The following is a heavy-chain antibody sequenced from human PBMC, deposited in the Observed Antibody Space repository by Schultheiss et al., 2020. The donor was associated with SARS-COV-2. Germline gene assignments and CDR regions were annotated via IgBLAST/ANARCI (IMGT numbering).Heavy chain of an antibody. D-gene: IGHD5-12*01. CDR2: INPNSGGT. V-gene: IGHV1-2*02. J-gene: IGHJ4*02. CDR1: GYTFTGYY. CDR3: ARDGGWLRQKPSGDY. Sequence: ASVKVSCKASGYTFTGYYMHWVRQAPGQGLEWMGWINPNSGGTNYAQKFQGRVTMTRDTSISTAYMELSRLRSEDTAVYYCARDGGWLRQKPSGDYWGQGTLVTVSS.